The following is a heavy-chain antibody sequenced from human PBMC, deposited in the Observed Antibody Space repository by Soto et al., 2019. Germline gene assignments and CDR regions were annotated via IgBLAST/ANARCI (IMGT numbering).Heavy chain of an antibody. V-gene: IGHV4-34*01. CDR3: ARGPTY. Sequence: SETLSLTCAVYGGSFSGYYWSWIRQPPGKGLEWIGEINHSGSTNYNPSLKSRVTISVDTSKNQFSLKLSSVTAADTAVYYCARGPTYWGQGTLVTVSS. J-gene: IGHJ4*02. CDR1: GGSFSGYY. CDR2: INHSGST.